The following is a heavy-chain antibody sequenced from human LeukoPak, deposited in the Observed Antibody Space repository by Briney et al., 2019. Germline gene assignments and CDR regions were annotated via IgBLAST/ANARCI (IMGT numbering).Heavy chain of an antibody. J-gene: IGHJ5*02. CDR3: ARPAAATLWFDP. Sequence: ASVKISCKASGYTFTAYYIHWLRQAPGQGLEWMGWINPNSGDTNYAQKLQGRVTMTRDTSISTAYMELNGLRSDDTAVYYCARPAAATLWFDPWGQGALVTVSS. D-gene: IGHD6-13*01. CDR2: INPNSGDT. V-gene: IGHV1-2*02. CDR1: GYTFTAYY.